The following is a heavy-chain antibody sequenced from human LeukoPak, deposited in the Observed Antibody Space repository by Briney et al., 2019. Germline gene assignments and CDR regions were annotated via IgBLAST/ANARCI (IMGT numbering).Heavy chain of an antibody. CDR3: AKEGSIAARRAYYFDY. J-gene: IGHJ4*02. V-gene: IGHV3-9*01. CDR1: GFIFNDYG. Sequence: GGSLRLSCAGSGFIFNDYGMHWVRQAPGKGLEWVSGISWNSGSIGYADSVKGRFTISRDNARNTLYLQMNSLRAEDTAVYYCAKEGSIAARRAYYFDYWGQGTLATVSS. D-gene: IGHD6-6*01. CDR2: ISWNSGSI.